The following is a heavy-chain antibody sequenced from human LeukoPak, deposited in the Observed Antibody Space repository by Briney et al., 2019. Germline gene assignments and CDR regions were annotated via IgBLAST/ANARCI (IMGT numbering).Heavy chain of an antibody. CDR1: GGTFNIYA. V-gene: IGHV1-69*13. Sequence: SVKVSCKASGGTFNIYAISWVRQAPGQGLEWMGGIIPIFGTASFAQKFQGRVTITADESTGTAYMELSSLRSEDTAVYYCARVVTPRYCSTPSCYWKGWFDPWGQGTLVTVSS. J-gene: IGHJ5*02. D-gene: IGHD2-2*01. CDR2: IIPIFGTA. CDR3: ARVVTPRYCSTPSCYWKGWFDP.